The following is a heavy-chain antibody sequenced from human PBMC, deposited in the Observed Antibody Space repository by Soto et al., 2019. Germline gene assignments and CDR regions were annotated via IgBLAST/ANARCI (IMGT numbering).Heavy chain of an antibody. D-gene: IGHD2-2*01. J-gene: IGHJ5*02. CDR1: GGSISSYY. CDR2: IYYSGST. CDR3: ARYAGGGGSCSSTSCSNWFDP. V-gene: IGHV4-59*08. Sequence: PSETLSLTCTVSGGSISSYYWSWIRQPPGKGLEWIGYIYYSGSTNYNPSLKSRVTISVDTSKNQFSLKLSSVTAADTAVYYCARYAGGGGSCSSTSCSNWFDPWGQGTLVTVS.